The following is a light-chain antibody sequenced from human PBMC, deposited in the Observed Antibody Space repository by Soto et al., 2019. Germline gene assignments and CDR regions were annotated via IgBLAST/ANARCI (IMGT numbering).Light chain of an antibody. CDR3: QGWDGSSDHVV. V-gene: IGLV3-21*04. Sequence: SYELTQPPSVSVAPGKTARITCGGNTIGSTSVHWYQQKPGQAPVLVIYYDFDRHSGIPERFSGSNSGNTATLTITRVEAGDEDDYYCQGWDGSSDHVVFGGGTKLTVL. CDR2: YDF. CDR1: TIGSTS. J-gene: IGLJ2*01.